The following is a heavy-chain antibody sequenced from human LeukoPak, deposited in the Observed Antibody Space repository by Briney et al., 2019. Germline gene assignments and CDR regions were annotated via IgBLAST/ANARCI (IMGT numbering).Heavy chain of an antibody. D-gene: IGHD3-22*01. CDR3: AREGYYYDSSGPGNWFDP. J-gene: IGHJ5*02. CDR2: IIPIFGTA. CDR1: GGTFSSYA. V-gene: IGHV1-69*05. Sequence: ASVKVSCKVSGGTFSSYAISWVRQAPGQGLEWMGRIIPIFGTANYAQKFQGRVTITTDESTSTAYMELSSLRSEDTAVYYCAREGYYYDSSGPGNWFDPWGQGTLVTVSS.